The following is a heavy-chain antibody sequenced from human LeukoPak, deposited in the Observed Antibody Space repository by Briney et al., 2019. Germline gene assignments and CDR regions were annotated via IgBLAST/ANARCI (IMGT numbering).Heavy chain of an antibody. CDR2: IYHSGST. D-gene: IGHD2-2*01. V-gene: IGHV4-38-2*01. CDR1: GYSISSGYY. CDR3: ARGSHCSSTSCPLGFDP. J-gene: IGHJ5*02. Sequence: PSETLSLTCAVSGYSISSGYYWGWIRQPPGKGLEWIGSIYHSGSTYYNPSLKSRVTISVDTSKNQFSLKLSSVTAADTAVYYCARGSHCSSTSCPLGFDPRGQGTLVTVSS.